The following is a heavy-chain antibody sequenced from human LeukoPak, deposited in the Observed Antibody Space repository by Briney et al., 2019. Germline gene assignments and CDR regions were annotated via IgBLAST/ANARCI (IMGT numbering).Heavy chain of an antibody. CDR3: ARAILNYDILTGYHPLIDY. CDR2: INPNSGGT. V-gene: IGHV1-2*02. D-gene: IGHD3-9*01. CDR1: GYTFTSYY. Sequence: ASVKVSCKASGYTFTSYYMHWVRQAPGQGLEWMGWINPNSGGTNYAQKFQGRVTMTRDTSISTAYMELSRLRSEDTAVYYCARAILNYDILTGYHPLIDYWGQGTLVTVSS. J-gene: IGHJ4*02.